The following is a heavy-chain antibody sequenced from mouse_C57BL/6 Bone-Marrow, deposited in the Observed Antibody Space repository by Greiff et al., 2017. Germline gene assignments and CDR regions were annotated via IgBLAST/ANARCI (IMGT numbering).Heavy chain of an antibody. D-gene: IGHD2-4*01. Sequence: QVQLKESGPELVKPGASVKISCKASGYSFTSYYIHWVKQRPGQGLEWIGWIYPGSGNTKYNEKFKGKATLTADTSSSTAYMQRSSLTSEDSAVYYCARGRGLRRRDYFDYWGQGTTLTVSS. CDR2: IYPGSGNT. CDR1: GYSFTSYY. CDR3: ARGRGLRRRDYFDY. J-gene: IGHJ2*01. V-gene: IGHV1-66*01.